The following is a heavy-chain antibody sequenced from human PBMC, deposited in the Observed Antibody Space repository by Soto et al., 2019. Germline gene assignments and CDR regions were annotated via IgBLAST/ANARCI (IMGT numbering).Heavy chain of an antibody. V-gene: IGHV1-18*01. CDR2: ISAYNGNT. CDR3: ATDRRYSSGWYGRGDAYDI. D-gene: IGHD6-19*01. Sequence: GASVKVSCKASGYTFTSYGISWVRQAPGQGLEWMGWISAYNGNTNYAQKLQGRVTMTEDTSTSTAYMELRSLRSEDTAVYYCATDRRYSSGWYGRGDAYDIWGQGTMVTVSS. J-gene: IGHJ3*02. CDR1: GYTFTSYG.